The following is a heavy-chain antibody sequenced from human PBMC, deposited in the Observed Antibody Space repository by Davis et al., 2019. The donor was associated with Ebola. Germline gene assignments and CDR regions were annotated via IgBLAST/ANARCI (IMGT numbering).Heavy chain of an antibody. D-gene: IGHD2-2*01. CDR2: IYTSGST. Sequence: PSETLSLTCTVSGGSISSYYWSWIRQPAGKGLEWIGRIYTSGSTNYNPPLKSRVTMSVDTSKNQFSLKLSSVTAADTAVYYCARGSEYCSSTSCYWTYYYYYMDVWGKGTTVTVSS. V-gene: IGHV4-4*07. J-gene: IGHJ6*03. CDR1: GGSISSYY. CDR3: ARGSEYCSSTSCYWTYYYYYMDV.